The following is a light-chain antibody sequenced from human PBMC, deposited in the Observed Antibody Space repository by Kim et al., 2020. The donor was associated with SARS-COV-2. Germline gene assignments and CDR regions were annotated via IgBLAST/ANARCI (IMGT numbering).Light chain of an antibody. Sequence: SYELTQPPSVSVSPGQTASITCSGDKLGKKDACWYQQKPGQSPVLVIYQDTKRPSGIPERFSGSNSGNTATLTISGTQAMDEADYYCQAWDSSIAIFGGG. J-gene: IGLJ2*01. CDR1: KLGKKD. V-gene: IGLV3-1*01. CDR2: QDT. CDR3: QAWDSSIAI.